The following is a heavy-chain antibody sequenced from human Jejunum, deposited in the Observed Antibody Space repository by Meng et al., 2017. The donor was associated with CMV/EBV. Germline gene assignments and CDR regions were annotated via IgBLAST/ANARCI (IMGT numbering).Heavy chain of an antibody. CDR2: IYSGGSK. CDR3: ARGAGSSSSRRYLDY. V-gene: IGHV3-66*01. D-gene: IGHD6-6*01. J-gene: IGHJ4*03. Sequence: EVQLVESGGGLVQPGGSLRLSWAASEFTVSNNYMSWVGQAPGKGLEWVSVIYSGGSKYYADSVKARLTISRDTSKNPVYLQMDSLRAEDTAVYYCARGAGSSSSRRYLDYWGQGPLVTVSS. CDR1: EFTVSNNY.